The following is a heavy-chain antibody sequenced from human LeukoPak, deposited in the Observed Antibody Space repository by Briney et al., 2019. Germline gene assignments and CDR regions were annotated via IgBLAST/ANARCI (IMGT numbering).Heavy chain of an antibody. D-gene: IGHD6-19*01. CDR1: VYTFSIYA. CDR3: ARNLSVGWVTQYDS. Sequence: PGGSLRLSSAPSVYTFSIYAASCVRDTRGGGGECVSGISVSGDSTHYADTVKGGFTISREKSKNTLYLQINSLTEEDTPVYYCARNLSVGWVTQYDSWGQGVLVTVSS. CDR2: ISVSGDST. J-gene: IGHJ5*01. V-gene: IGHV3-23*01.